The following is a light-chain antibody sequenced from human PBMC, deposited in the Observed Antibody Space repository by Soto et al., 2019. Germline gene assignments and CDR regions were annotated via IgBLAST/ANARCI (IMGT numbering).Light chain of an antibody. CDR2: RNN. CDR1: SSNIGSDY. J-gene: IGLJ1*01. Sequence: SLLTQPPSASGTPGQRVTISGSGSSSNIGSDYVYWYQQFPGTAPKLLIYRNNQRPSGVPDRFSGSKSGTSASLAISGLRSEDEADYYCAAWDDSLSGYVFGTGTKVTVL. CDR3: AAWDDSLSGYV. V-gene: IGLV1-47*01.